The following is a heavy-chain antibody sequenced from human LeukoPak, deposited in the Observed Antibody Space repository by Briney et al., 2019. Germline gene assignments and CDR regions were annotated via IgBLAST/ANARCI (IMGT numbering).Heavy chain of an antibody. D-gene: IGHD5-12*01. V-gene: IGHV3-72*01. J-gene: IGHJ4*02. CDR1: GFTFSDNH. Sequence: GGSLRLSCAASGFTFSDNHMDWVRQAPGKGLEWVGRTENKAQRFTTQYAASVQGRFTISRDGSKNSMSLQMSSLKSEDTAVYYCRVATTNPDYWGQGTLVTVSS. CDR3: RVATTNPDY. CDR2: TENKAQRFTT.